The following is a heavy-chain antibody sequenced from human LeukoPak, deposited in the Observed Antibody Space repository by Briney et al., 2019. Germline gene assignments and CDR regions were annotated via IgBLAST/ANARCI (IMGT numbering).Heavy chain of an antibody. V-gene: IGHV3-30*02. J-gene: IGHJ4*02. CDR3: AKDQRSAFVVPAASVLDY. CDR1: GFTFSSYG. CDR2: IRYDGSNK. Sequence: GGSLRLSCAASGFTFSSYGMHWVRQAPGKGLEWVAFIRYDGSNKYYADSVKGRFTISRDNSKNTLYLQMNSLRAEDTAVYYCAKDQRSAFVVPAASVLDYWGQGTLVTVSS. D-gene: IGHD2-2*01.